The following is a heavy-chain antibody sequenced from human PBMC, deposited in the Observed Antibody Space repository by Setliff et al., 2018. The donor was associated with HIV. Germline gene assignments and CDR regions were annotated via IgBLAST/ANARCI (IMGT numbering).Heavy chain of an antibody. V-gene: IGHV3-48*04. CDR1: GFIFSRYS. D-gene: IGHD3-22*01. J-gene: IGHJ4*02. CDR3: ARETMYGSRGYLSHYFDY. Sequence: PGGSLRLSCAASGFIFSRYSMNWVRQTPGRGLEWIAYISGEETTHYAESVKGRFTISRDNAKDSVYLQMNSLRVEDTAVYYCARETMYGSRGYLSHYFDYWGQGTPVTVSS. CDR2: ISGEETT.